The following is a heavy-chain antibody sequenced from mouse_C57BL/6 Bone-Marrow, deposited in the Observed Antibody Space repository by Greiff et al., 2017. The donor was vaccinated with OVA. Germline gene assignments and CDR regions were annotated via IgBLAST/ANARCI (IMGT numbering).Heavy chain of an antibody. D-gene: IGHD2-4*01. V-gene: IGHV5-17*01. Sequence: DVKLVESGGGLVKPGGSLKLSCAASGFTFSDYGMHWVRQAPEKGLEWVAYISSGSSTIDYADTVKGRFTISRDNAKNTLFLQLTSLRSEDTAMYYGAMEDYDWYFDVWGTGTTVTVSS. CDR1: GFTFSDYG. CDR2: ISSGSSTI. J-gene: IGHJ1*03. CDR3: AMEDYDWYFDV.